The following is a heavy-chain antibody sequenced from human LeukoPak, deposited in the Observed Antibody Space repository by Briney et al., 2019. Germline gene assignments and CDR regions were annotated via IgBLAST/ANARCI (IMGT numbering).Heavy chain of an antibody. CDR1: GYSFTDKY. CDR2: INPNSGGT. J-gene: IGHJ5*02. V-gene: IGHV1-2*02. D-gene: IGHD3-10*01. CDR3: ARVSRLMVRGVKNWFDP. Sequence: ASVKVSCKASGYSFTDKYMHWVRQAPGQGLEWMGWINPNSGGTNYAQKFQGRVTMTTDTSMSTAYMELSRLTSDDTAVYYCARVSRLMVRGVKNWFDPWGQGTLVTVSS.